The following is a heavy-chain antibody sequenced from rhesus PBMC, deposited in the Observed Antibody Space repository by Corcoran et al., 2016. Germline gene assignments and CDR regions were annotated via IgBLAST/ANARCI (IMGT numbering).Heavy chain of an antibody. Sequence: EVQLVQSGAEVKRPGESLKISCKTSGYSFTNYCISWVRQMPGKGLEWMGAIVPSDSDTRYNPSFQGQVTISADKSISTAYLQWSRLKASDTATYYCARGYNWNQGLGYWGQGVLVTVSS. V-gene: IGHV5-20*01. CDR3: ARGYNWNQGLGY. CDR2: IVPSDSDT. D-gene: IGHD1-26*01. CDR1: GYSFTNYC. J-gene: IGHJ4*01.